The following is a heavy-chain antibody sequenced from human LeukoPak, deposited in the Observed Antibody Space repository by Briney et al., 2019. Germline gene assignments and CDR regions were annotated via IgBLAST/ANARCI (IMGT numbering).Heavy chain of an antibody. Sequence: GRSLRLSCAASGFTFSSHGMHWVRQAPGKGLEWVAVISYDTRSDYHVDSVKGRFSISRDNSKNILYLQMNSLRPEDTAVYYCARDRTSWSDALDIWGLGTLVTVSS. CDR2: ISYDTRSD. V-gene: IGHV3-30*03. J-gene: IGHJ3*02. CDR1: GFTFSSHG. CDR3: ARDRTSWSDALDI. D-gene: IGHD1-14*01.